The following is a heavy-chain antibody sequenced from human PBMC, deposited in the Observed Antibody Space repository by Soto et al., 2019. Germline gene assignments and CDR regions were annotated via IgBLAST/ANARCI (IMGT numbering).Heavy chain of an antibody. J-gene: IGHJ4*02. CDR2: ISGSGGST. D-gene: IGHD3-3*01. V-gene: IGHV3-23*01. CDR1: GFTFSSYA. Sequence: PGGSLRLSCAASGFTFSSYAMSWVRQSPGKGLEWVSAISGSGGSTYYADAVKGRFTISRDNAKNTLYLQMNSLRAEDTAVYYCAKDSADYDFWSGSFWGQGTLVTVSS. CDR3: AKDSADYDFWSGSF.